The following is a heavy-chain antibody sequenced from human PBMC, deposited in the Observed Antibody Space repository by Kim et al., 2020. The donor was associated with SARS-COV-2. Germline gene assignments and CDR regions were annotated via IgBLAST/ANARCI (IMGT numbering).Heavy chain of an antibody. CDR2: IDPSDSYT. V-gene: IGHV5-10-1*01. Sequence: GESLKISCKGSGYSFTSYWISWVRQMPGKGLEWMGRIDPSDSYTNYSPSFQGHVTISADKSISTAYLQWSSLKASDTAMYYCARDGRLGWQQLVTDYWGQGTLVTVSS. CDR3: ARDGRLGWQQLVTDY. J-gene: IGHJ4*02. D-gene: IGHD6-13*01. CDR1: GYSFTSYW.